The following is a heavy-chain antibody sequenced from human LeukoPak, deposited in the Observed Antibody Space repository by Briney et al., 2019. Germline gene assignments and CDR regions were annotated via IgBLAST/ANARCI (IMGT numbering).Heavy chain of an antibody. J-gene: IGHJ4*02. CDR3: TRLIVYTFNF. D-gene: IGHD2/OR15-2a*01. Sequence: SETLSLTCTVSGGSISSGGYYWGWIRQPPGKGLEWIASIYHSGNTYYNPSLKSRVTISVDTSKNQVSLELTSVTAADTAVYYCTRLIVYTFNFWGQGTLVTVSS. CDR2: IYHSGNT. V-gene: IGHV4-39*07. CDR1: GGSISSGGYY.